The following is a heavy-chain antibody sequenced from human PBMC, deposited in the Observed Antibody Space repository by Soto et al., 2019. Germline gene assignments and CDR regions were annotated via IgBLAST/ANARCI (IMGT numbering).Heavy chain of an antibody. CDR1: GFTFSLCA. CDR2: MRGSGGDT. Sequence: EVQVLESGGGLVQPGGSLRLSCAASGFTFSLCAMSWVRQAPGKGLEWVSSMRGSGGDTYYADSVKGRFTISRDNSKNTLYLQMNSLRVEDTAVYYCAKGHSNSYDDFDFWGQGTLVTVSS. V-gene: IGHV3-23*01. CDR3: AKGHSNSYDDFDF. D-gene: IGHD3-22*01. J-gene: IGHJ4*02.